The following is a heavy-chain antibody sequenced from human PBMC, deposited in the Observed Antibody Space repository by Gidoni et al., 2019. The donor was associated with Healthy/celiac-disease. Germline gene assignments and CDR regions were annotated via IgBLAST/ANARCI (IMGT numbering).Heavy chain of an antibody. D-gene: IGHD3-22*01. CDR3: ATQDSSGYYRVTDY. CDR2: ISSSSSYI. Sequence: EVQLVESGGGLVKPGGSLRLSCAASGFTLSSYSMYWVRQAPGKGLAWVSSISSSSSYIYYADSVKGRFTISRDNAKNSLYLQMNSLRAEDTAVYYCATQDSSGYYRVTDYWGQGSLVTVSS. V-gene: IGHV3-21*01. J-gene: IGHJ4*02. CDR1: GFTLSSYS.